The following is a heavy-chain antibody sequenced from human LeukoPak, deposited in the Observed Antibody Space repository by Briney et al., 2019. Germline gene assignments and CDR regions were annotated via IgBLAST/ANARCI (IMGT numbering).Heavy chain of an antibody. CDR2: IYHRGSA. D-gene: IGHD3-22*01. J-gene: IGHJ4*02. Sequence: PSETLSLTCTVSGDSINSGSYYWVWIRQPPGKGLEWIGYIYHRGSANYNPSLKSRVAISLDTSKNQFSLQLSSVTAADTAVYYCARGGGSGYYSTGYWGQGTLVTVSS. CDR1: GDSINSGSYY. CDR3: ARGGGSGYYSTGY. V-gene: IGHV4-61*01.